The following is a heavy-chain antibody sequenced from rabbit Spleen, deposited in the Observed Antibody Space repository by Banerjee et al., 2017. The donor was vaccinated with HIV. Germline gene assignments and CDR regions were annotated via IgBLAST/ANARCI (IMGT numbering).Heavy chain of an antibody. CDR2: INTYTGKA. CDR3: ARDLVSVIGWNFNL. CDR1: GFSFSDRDV. V-gene: IGHV1S40*01. D-gene: IGHD1-1*01. J-gene: IGHJ4*01. Sequence: QSLEESGGDLVKPGASLTLTCKASGFSFSDRDVMCWVRQAPGKGLQWIACINTYTGKAVYATWANGRFTISRTSSTTVTLQMTSLTAADTATYFCARDLVSVIGWNFNLWGPGTLVTV.